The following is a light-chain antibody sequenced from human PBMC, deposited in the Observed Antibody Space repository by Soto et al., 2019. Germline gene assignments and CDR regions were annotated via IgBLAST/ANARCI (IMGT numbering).Light chain of an antibody. CDR3: QQYGNSPQT. CDR1: QSVNSSY. Sequence: EIVLTQSPGTLSLSPGERVTLSCRASQSVNSSYLAWYQHKPGQAPRLLIYGASTRATGIPDRFSGSVSGTDFNLTIARLEPRDFAVYYCQQYGNSPQTFGQGTKVDIK. J-gene: IGKJ1*01. CDR2: GAS. V-gene: IGKV3-20*01.